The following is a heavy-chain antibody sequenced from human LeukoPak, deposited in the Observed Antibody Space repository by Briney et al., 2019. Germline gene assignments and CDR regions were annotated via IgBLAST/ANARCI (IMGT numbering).Heavy chain of an antibody. CDR2: IYYSGST. J-gene: IGHJ4*02. CDR1: GVSVSSYY. V-gene: IGHV4-59*02. CDR3: AGRRGFRGPFDY. Sequence: SETLSLTCTVSGVSVSSYYWSCIRQPPGKGREWIGYIYYSGSTNYNPSLKSRVTMSVDTSKNQFSLKLSSVTAADTAVYYCAGRRGFRGPFDYWGQGTLVTVSS.